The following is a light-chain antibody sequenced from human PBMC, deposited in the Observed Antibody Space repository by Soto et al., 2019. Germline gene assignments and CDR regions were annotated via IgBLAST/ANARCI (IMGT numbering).Light chain of an antibody. Sequence: EIVMTQSPATLSVSPGERATLSCRASQSVSSNLAWYPQKPGQAPRLLIYGASTRATGIPARFSGSGSGAEFTLTISSLQSEDFAVYYCQQYNNWPRTFGQGTEVEIK. V-gene: IGKV3-15*01. CDR3: QQYNNWPRT. CDR2: GAS. J-gene: IGKJ1*01. CDR1: QSVSSN.